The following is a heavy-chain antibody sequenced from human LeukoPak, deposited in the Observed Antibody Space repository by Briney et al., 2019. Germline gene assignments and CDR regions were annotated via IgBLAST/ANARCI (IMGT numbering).Heavy chain of an antibody. D-gene: IGHD2-21*01. CDR2: NGNA. CDR3: ATYYAGVGGRGH. V-gene: IGHV4-61*03. J-gene: IGHJ4*02. Sequence: SETLSLTCIVSGGSVSSDIYHWSWIRKAPGKGLEWIGHNGNANYNPSLQSRVTISIDTSKNHFTLSLNSVTAADTAVYYCATYYAGVGGRGHWGPGTLVTVSS. CDR1: GGSVSSDIYH.